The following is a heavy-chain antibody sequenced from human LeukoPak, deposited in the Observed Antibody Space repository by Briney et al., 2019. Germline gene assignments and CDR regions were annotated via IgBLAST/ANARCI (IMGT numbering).Heavy chain of an antibody. V-gene: IGHV1-2*02. D-gene: IGHD1-26*01. J-gene: IGHJ6*03. CDR2: INPNSGGT. Sequence: ASVKVSCKASGYTFTGYYMHWVRQAPGQGLEWMGWINPNSGGTNYAQKFQGRVTMTRDTSISTAYMELSRLRSDDTAVYYCAKSGSYHYYYYMDVWGKGTTVTISS. CDR3: AKSGSYHYYYYMDV. CDR1: GYTFTGYY.